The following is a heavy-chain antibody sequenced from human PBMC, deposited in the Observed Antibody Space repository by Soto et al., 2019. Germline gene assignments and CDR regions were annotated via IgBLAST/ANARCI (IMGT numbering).Heavy chain of an antibody. D-gene: IGHD2-2*01. V-gene: IGHV3-74*01. CDR1: GFTFSSYW. J-gene: IGHJ4*02. Sequence: GGSLRLSCVASGFTFSSYWMHWVRQAPGKGLVWVSRVNPDARSTSYADSVKGRFTVSRDNTQNTLYLQMNSLRAEDTAVYYCTRATAVSFDYWGQGTLVTVSS. CDR2: VNPDARST. CDR3: TRATAVSFDY.